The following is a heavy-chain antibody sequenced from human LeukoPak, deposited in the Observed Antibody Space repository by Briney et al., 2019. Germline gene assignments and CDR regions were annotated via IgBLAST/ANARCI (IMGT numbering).Heavy chain of an antibody. Sequence: PGGSPRLSCAASGFTFSNALMSWVRQAPGKGLEWVGRIKSKTDGGTTDYAAPVKGRFTISRDDSKNTLYLQMNSLKTEDTAVYYCTTPPVLSMTTIDYWGQGTLVTVSS. D-gene: IGHD3-16*01. CDR3: TTPPVLSMTTIDY. CDR1: GFTFSNAL. J-gene: IGHJ4*02. CDR2: IKSKTDGGTT. V-gene: IGHV3-15*01.